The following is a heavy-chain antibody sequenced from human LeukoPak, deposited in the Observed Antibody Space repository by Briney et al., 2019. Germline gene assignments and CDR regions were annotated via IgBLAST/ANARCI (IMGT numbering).Heavy chain of an antibody. J-gene: IGHJ4*02. D-gene: IGHD5-18*01. Sequence: ISSSGSTIFYADSVKGRFTISRDNAKNSLYLRMNSLRAEDTAVYYCARVANSFGYNPHFDYWGQGTLVTVSS. V-gene: IGHV3-48*03. CDR3: ARVANSFGYNPHFDY. CDR2: ISSSGSTI.